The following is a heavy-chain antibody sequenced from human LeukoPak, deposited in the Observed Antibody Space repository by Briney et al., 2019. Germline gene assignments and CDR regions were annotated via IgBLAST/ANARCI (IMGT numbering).Heavy chain of an antibody. Sequence: SETLSLTCTVSGGSISSSSYYWGWIRQPPGKGLEWIGSIYYSRSTYYNPSLKSRVTISVDTSKNQFSLKLSSVTAADTAVYYCARSDGYGLVGIWGQGTMVTVSS. CDR2: IYYSRST. J-gene: IGHJ3*02. CDR3: ARSDGYGLVGI. V-gene: IGHV4-39*07. D-gene: IGHD3-10*01. CDR1: GGSISSSSYY.